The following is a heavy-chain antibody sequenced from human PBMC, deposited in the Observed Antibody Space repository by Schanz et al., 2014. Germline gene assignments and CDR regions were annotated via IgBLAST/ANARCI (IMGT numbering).Heavy chain of an antibody. CDR3: AKNWKGHHITGRPGWSDGMDV. CDR2: ISGSGGST. J-gene: IGHJ6*02. D-gene: IGHD6-6*01. V-gene: IGHV3-23*04. Sequence: EVQLVKSGGGLVQPGGSLRLSCAASRFTFSNYAMSWVRQAPGKGLEWVSAISGSGGSTYYADSVKGRFTISRDNSKNTLYLQMNSLRVEDTAEYYCAKNWKGHHITGRPGWSDGMDVWGQGTTVTVSS. CDR1: RFTFSNYA.